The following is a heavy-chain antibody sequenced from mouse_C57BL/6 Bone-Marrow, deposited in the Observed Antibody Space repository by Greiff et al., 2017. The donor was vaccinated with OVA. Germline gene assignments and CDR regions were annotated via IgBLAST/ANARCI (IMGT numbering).Heavy chain of an antibody. CDR3: AREGLGREDY. CDR2: IDPSDSYT. V-gene: IGHV1-50*01. D-gene: IGHD4-1*01. CDR1: GYTFTSYW. Sequence: QVQLQQPGAELVKPGASVKLSCKASGYTFTSYWMQWVKQRPGQGLEWIGEIDPSDSYTNYNQKFKGKATLTVDTSSSTAYMQLSSLTSEDSAVYDCAREGLGREDYWGQGTTLTVSS. J-gene: IGHJ2*01.